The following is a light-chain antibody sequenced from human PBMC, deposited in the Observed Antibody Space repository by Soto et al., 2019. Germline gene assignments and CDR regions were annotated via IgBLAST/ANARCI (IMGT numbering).Light chain of an antibody. J-gene: IGKJ4*01. CDR3: QQYNNSPPLT. Sequence: EIVMTQSPATLSVSPGERATLSCRASQSVSSNLAWYQQKPGQAPRLLIYGASTRATGIPARFSGSGSGIEFTLTISSLQSEDFAVYYCQQYNNSPPLTFCGGTKVEIK. V-gene: IGKV3-15*01. CDR1: QSVSSN. CDR2: GAS.